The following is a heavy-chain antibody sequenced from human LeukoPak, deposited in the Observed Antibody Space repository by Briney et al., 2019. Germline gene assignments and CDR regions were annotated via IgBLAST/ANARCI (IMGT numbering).Heavy chain of an antibody. CDR1: GGSISSSSYY. Sequence: PSETLSLTCTVSGGSISSSSYYWGWIRQPPGKGREWIVSIYYSGSAYYTPSLKSRVTISVDTSKNQSSLKLSSVTAADTAVYYCARPYGAAGLDWGQGTLVTVSS. V-gene: IGHV4-39*01. D-gene: IGHD4-17*01. J-gene: IGHJ4*02. CDR3: ARPYGAAGLD. CDR2: IYYSGSA.